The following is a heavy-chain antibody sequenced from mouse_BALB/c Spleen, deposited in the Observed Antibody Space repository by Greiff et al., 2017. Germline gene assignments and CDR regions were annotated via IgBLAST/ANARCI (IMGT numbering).Heavy chain of an antibody. CDR1: GFSLTSYG. CDR3: ARDVRYGNYYWYFDV. J-gene: IGHJ1*01. CDR2: IWAGGST. Sequence: VKLVESGPGLVAPSQSLSITCTVSGFSLTSYGVHWVRQPPGKGLEWLGVIWAGGSTNYNSALMSRLSISKDNSKSQVFLKMNSLQTDDTAMYYCARDVRYGNYYWYFDVWGAGTTVTVSS. D-gene: IGHD2-1*01. V-gene: IGHV2-9*02.